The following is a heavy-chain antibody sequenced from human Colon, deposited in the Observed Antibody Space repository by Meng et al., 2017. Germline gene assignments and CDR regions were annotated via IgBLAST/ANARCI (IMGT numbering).Heavy chain of an antibody. D-gene: IGHD3-9*01. CDR3: AKSNALTGMS. V-gene: IGHV4-39*07. CDR2: MHFSGTT. Sequence: QLPVQAACTRPVNAPWTQTRPCTVSCDSIGSGDSYWACLRQPTGKGLEWIGSMHFSGTTYHNPSLKSRVTISIDTSKNQFSLKLSSVTAADTAVYYCAKSNALTGMSWGQGTLVTVSS. CDR1: CDSIGSGDSY. J-gene: IGHJ5*02.